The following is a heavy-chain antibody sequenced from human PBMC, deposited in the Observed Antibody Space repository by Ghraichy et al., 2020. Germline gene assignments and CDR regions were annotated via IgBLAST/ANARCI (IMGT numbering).Heavy chain of an antibody. CDR2: IYHSGST. CDR1: GYSISSGYY. CDR3: ARSAGNRVVVPADY. D-gene: IGHD2-2*01. J-gene: IGHJ4*02. Sequence: SETLSLTCAVSGYSISSGYYWGWIRQPPGKGLEWIGSIYHSGSTYYNPSLKSRVTISVDTSKNQFSLKLSSVTAADTAVYYCARSAGNRVVVPADYWGQGTLVTVSS. V-gene: IGHV4-38-2*01.